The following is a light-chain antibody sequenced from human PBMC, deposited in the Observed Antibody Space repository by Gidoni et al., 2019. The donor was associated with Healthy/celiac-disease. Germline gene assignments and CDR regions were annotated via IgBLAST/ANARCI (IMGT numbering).Light chain of an antibody. Sequence: EIEMTQSPATLSVSPGERATLSCRASQSVSSNLAWYQQKPGQAPRLLIYGASTRATGIPARFSGSGSGTEFTLTISSLQSEDFAVYYCQQYNNWPRGTFXXXTKVEIK. CDR1: QSVSSN. J-gene: IGKJ1*01. CDR2: GAS. V-gene: IGKV3-15*01. CDR3: QQYNNWPRGT.